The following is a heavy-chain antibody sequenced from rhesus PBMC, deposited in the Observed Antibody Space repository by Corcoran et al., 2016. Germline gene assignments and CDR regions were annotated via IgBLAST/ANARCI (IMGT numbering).Heavy chain of an antibody. D-gene: IGHD6-31*01. CDR1: GGSISGYYY. J-gene: IGHJ2*01. CDR3: ARYDGSGWYYWYFDL. CDR2: IYGNSAST. V-gene: IGHV4-73*01. Sequence: QVKLQQWGEGLVKPSETLSLTCAVYGGSISGYYYWSWIRQPPGKGLEWIGYIYGNSASTNYNPALKNRVTISKDTSKTQFSLKLSSVTAADTAVYYCARYDGSGWYYWYFDLWGPGTPITISS.